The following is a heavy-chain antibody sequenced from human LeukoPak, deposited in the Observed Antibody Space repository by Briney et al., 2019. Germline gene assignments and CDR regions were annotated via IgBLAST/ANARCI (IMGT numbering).Heavy chain of an antibody. J-gene: IGHJ4*02. D-gene: IGHD6-19*01. CDR3: ARRGSGWYWDY. CDR1: GSIFTSYW. V-gene: IGHV5-51*01. Sequence: GASLQISCQGAGSIFTSYWIGWGRPLPGKGLEWMGIIYPGDSDTRYSPSFQGQVTISADKSISTAYLQWSSLKASDTAMYYCARRGSGWYWDYWGQGTLVTVSS. CDR2: IYPGDSDT.